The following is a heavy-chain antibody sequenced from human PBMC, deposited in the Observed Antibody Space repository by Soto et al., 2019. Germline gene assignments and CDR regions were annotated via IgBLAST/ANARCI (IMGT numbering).Heavy chain of an antibody. CDR1: GFPFRSYG. CDR3: AKRSYSSGWLFDY. CDR2: ISYDGSNK. J-gene: IGHJ4*02. D-gene: IGHD6-19*01. Sequence: TGGSLRLSCASSGFPFRSYGMHWVRQAPGKGLEWVAVISYDGSNKYYADSVKGRFTISRDNSKNTLYLQMNSLRAEDTAVYYCAKRSYSSGWLFDYWGQGTLVTVSS. V-gene: IGHV3-30*18.